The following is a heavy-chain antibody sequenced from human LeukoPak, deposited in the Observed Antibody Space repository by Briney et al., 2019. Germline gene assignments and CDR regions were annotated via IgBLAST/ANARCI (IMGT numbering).Heavy chain of an antibody. CDR1: GGTFSSYA. Sequence: SVKVSCKASGGTFSSYAISWVRQAPGQGLEWMGRIIPILGIANYAQKFQGRVTITADKSTSTAYMELSSLRSEDTAGYYCASGGGFGYYDSSGYPLTDYWGQGTLVTVPS. CDR2: IIPILGIA. CDR3: ASGGGFGYYDSSGYPLTDY. D-gene: IGHD3-22*01. V-gene: IGHV1-69*04. J-gene: IGHJ4*02.